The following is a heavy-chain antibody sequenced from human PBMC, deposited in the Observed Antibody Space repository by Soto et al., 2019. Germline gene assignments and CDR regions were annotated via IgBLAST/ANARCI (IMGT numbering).Heavy chain of an antibody. CDR2: ISWNSGSI. CDR1: GFTFDDYA. V-gene: IGHV3-9*01. J-gene: IGHJ6*02. Sequence: EVQLVESGGGLVQPGRSLRLSCAASGFTFDDYAMHWVRQAPGKGLEWVSGISWNSGSIGYADSVKGRFTISRDNAKNSLYLQMNSLRAEDTALYYCAKDLLSSGSPNDYSYYGMDVWGQGTTVTVSS. D-gene: IGHD6-19*01. CDR3: AKDLLSSGSPNDYSYYGMDV.